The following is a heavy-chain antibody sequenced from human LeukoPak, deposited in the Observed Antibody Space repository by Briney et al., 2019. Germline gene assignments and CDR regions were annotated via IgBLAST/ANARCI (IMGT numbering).Heavy chain of an antibody. D-gene: IGHD3-9*01. J-gene: IGHJ3*02. CDR1: GYTFTSYY. Sequence: ASVKVSCKASGYTFTSYYMHWVRQAPGQGLEWMGIINPSGGSTSYAQKFQGRVTITRNTSISTAYMELSSLRSEDTAVYYCARGHTTFDWFRFRAFDIWGQGTMVTVSS. CDR2: INPSGGST. CDR3: ARGHTTFDWFRFRAFDI. V-gene: IGHV1-46*01.